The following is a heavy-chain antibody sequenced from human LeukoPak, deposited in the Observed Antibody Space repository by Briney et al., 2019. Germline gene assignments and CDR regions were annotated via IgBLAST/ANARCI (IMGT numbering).Heavy chain of an antibody. CDR2: ISYDGSNK. Sequence: GGSLRLSCAASGFTFSSYAMHWVRQAPGKGLEWVAVISYDGSNKHYADSVKGRFTISRDNSKNALYLQMNSLRAEDTAVYYCARGHSEQWLVPVYWGQGTLVTVSS. CDR3: ARGHSEQWLVPVY. CDR1: GFTFSSYA. V-gene: IGHV3-30-3*01. D-gene: IGHD6-19*01. J-gene: IGHJ4*02.